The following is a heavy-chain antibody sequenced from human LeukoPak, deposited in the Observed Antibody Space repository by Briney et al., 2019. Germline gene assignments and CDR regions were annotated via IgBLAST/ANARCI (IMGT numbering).Heavy chain of an antibody. CDR3: AKPFRDDYNYRGFDY. CDR1: GFTFSSYS. V-gene: IGHV3-23*01. CDR2: ISGSGGST. J-gene: IGHJ4*02. D-gene: IGHD5-24*01. Sequence: PGGSLRLSCAASGFTFSSYSMTWVRQAPGKGLEWVSGISGSGGSTHYADSVKGRFNISRDNSKNTLYPEINSLRAEDTAVYYCAKPFRDDYNYRGFDYWGQGTLVTVSS.